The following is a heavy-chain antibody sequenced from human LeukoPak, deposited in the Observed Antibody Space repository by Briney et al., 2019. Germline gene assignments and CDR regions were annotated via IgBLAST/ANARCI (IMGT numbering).Heavy chain of an antibody. CDR2: INPNSGGT. CDR1: GYTFTCYY. Sequence: ASVKVSCKASGYTFTCYYMHWVRQAPGQGLEWMGWINPNSGGTNYAQKFQGRVTMTRDTSISTAYMELSRLRSDDTAVYYCAREGIAAAGIQHWGQGTLVTVSS. J-gene: IGHJ1*01. D-gene: IGHD6-13*01. CDR3: AREGIAAAGIQH. V-gene: IGHV1-2*02.